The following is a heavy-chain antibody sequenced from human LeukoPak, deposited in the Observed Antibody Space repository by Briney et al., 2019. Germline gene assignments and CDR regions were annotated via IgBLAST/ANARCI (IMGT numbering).Heavy chain of an antibody. Sequence: PGGSLRLSCAASGFTFRSYDMHWVRQATGKGLEWVSAIGGSGGSTDYVDSVKGRFTISRDNSKNTLYLQMNSLRAEDTAIYYCARKAGYYYGSGDYWGQGTLVTVSS. CDR2: IGGSGGST. V-gene: IGHV3-23*01. CDR1: GFTFRSYD. CDR3: ARKAGYYYGSGDY. D-gene: IGHD3-10*01. J-gene: IGHJ4*02.